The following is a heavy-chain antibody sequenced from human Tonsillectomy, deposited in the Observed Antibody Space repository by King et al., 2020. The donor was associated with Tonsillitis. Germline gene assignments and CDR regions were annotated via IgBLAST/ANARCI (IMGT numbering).Heavy chain of an antibody. V-gene: IGHV3-48*03. CDR2: MSRSGSTI. CDR1: GVSCSGYE. J-gene: IGHJ4*02. D-gene: IGHD3-3*01. Sequence: GGGGGGPGGGRRRAGAASGVSCSGYEMNWVRQAPGKGLEWVSYMSRSGSTIYYAGSVKGRFTISRDNAKNSLYLQMNSLRAEATAVYDCARERSYSIFGVVPYDYWGQGTLVTVSS. CDR3: ARERSYSIFGVVPYDY.